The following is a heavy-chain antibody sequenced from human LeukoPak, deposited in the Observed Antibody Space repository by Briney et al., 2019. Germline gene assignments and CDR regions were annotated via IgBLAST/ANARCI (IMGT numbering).Heavy chain of an antibody. Sequence: ASVKVSCKASGYTFTSYGISWVRQAPGQGLEWMGWISAYNGNTNYAQKLQGRVTMTTDTSTSTAYMELRSLRSDDTAVYYCAREYCSSTCCSDDYWGQGTLVTVSS. J-gene: IGHJ4*02. CDR3: AREYCSSTCCSDDY. D-gene: IGHD2-2*01. CDR2: ISAYNGNT. V-gene: IGHV1-18*01. CDR1: GYTFTSYG.